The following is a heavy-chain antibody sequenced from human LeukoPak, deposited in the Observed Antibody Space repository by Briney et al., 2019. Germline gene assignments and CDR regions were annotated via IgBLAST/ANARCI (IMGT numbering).Heavy chain of an antibody. J-gene: IGHJ4*02. CDR2: IIPIFGTA. V-gene: IGHV1-69*01. CDR1: GGTFSSYA. D-gene: IGHD2-15*01. CDR3: AREGGGSCYFDY. Sequence: SVKVSCKASGGTFSSYAISWVRQAPGQGLEWMGGIIPIFGTANYAQKFQGRVTITADESTSTAYMELRSLTSDDTAVYYCAREGGGSCYFDYWGQGTLVTVSS.